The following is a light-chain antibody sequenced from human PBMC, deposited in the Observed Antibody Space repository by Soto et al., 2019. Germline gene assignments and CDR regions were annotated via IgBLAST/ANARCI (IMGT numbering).Light chain of an antibody. CDR1: QSISSS. Sequence: IGLTQSTATLSLSPGEGATLSCRASQSISSSLGWYQHKPGQAPRLLIYDASNMATGIPARFSGSGSGTEFTLSISSLQSEDFAVQYGQQYNMWRTFGQGTKVDIK. CDR2: DAS. CDR3: QQYNMWRT. J-gene: IGKJ1*01. V-gene: IGKV3D-15*01.